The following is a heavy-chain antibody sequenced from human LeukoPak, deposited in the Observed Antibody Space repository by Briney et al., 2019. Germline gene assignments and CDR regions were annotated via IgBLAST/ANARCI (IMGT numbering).Heavy chain of an antibody. Sequence: SEPLSLTCTVSGGSISSGDYYWSWIRQPPGKGLEWIGYIYYSGSTYYNPSLKSRVTISVDTSKNQFSLKLSSVTAADTAVYYCARDEGYGGLDYWGQGTLVTVSS. V-gene: IGHV4-30-4*01. CDR1: GGSISSGDYY. D-gene: IGHD4-23*01. J-gene: IGHJ4*02. CDR3: ARDEGYGGLDY. CDR2: IYYSGST.